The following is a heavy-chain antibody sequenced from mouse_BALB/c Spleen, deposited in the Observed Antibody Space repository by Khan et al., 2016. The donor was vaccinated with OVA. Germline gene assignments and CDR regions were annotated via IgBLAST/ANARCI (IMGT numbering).Heavy chain of an antibody. CDR3: GSGGYWFFDV. J-gene: IGHJ1*01. CDR2: INTYTGEP. V-gene: IGHV9-3-1*01. CDR1: GYTFTNYG. D-gene: IGHD1-1*02. Sequence: QIQLVQSGPELKKPGETVKMSCKASGYTFTNYGMNWVKQTPGKGLKWMGWINTYTGEPKYDDDFKGRFAYSSDTSASTAYLQINNLKYGDSATYCCGSGGYWFFDVWGAGTTVTVSA.